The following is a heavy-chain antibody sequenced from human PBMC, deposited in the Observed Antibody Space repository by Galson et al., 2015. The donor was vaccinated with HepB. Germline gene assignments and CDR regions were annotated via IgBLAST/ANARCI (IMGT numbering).Heavy chain of an antibody. CDR1: GYTFTSYG. CDR2: ISAYNDDT. CDR3: ARDHTVTSWDYYYYSMDV. V-gene: IGHV1-18*04. J-gene: IGHJ6*02. Sequence: SVKVSCKASGYTFTSYGISWVRQAPGQGLEWMGWISAYNDDTNYAQKFQGRVTMTRDTSTSTAYMELRRLRSDDTAVYYCARDHTVTSWDYYYYSMDVWGQGTTVTVSS. D-gene: IGHD4-17*01.